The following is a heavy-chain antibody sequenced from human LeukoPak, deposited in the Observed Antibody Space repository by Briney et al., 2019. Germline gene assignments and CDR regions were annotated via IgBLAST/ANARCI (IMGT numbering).Heavy chain of an antibody. D-gene: IGHD4-17*01. CDR3: ARARYGDFYYFDY. CDR1: GFTFSNYD. V-gene: IGHV3-33*01. Sequence: GGSLRLSCAASGFTFSNYDMHWVRQAPGKGLEWVAVIWYDGSDKYYADSVKGRFTISRDNSKNTLYLQMNSLRAEDTAVYYCARARYGDFYYFDYWGQGTLVTVSS. CDR2: IWYDGSDK. J-gene: IGHJ4*02.